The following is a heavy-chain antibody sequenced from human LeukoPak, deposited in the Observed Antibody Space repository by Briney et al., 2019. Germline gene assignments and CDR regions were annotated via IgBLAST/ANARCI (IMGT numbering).Heavy chain of an antibody. V-gene: IGHV3-53*01. D-gene: IGHD3-22*01. CDR1: GFSVSSTY. CDR2: IYSGGGT. CDR3: AREVLDRRRPYFYYYYMDV. Sequence: GGSLRLSCAASGFSVSSTYLSWVRQAPGKGLEWVSIIYSGGGTYYADSVKGRFTLSRDTSKNTLYLQMHSLRAEDTAMYFCAREVLDRRRPYFYYYYMDVWGRGTTVTVSS. J-gene: IGHJ6*03.